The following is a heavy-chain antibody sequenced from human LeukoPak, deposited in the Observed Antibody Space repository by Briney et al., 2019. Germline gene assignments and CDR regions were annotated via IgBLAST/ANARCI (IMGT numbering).Heavy chain of an antibody. J-gene: IGHJ4*02. CDR2: TSTSSGST. V-gene: IGHV3-23*01. Sequence: PGGSLRLSCVVSGFTFNNNAMSWVRQAPGKGLEWVSATSTSSGSTYYADSVKGRFTISRDKSKNMVYLQMSSLRAGDTAVYYCAKASPYYDILTGYYYYFDDWGQGTLVTVSS. CDR3: AKASPYYDILTGYYYYFDD. CDR1: GFTFNNNA. D-gene: IGHD3-9*01.